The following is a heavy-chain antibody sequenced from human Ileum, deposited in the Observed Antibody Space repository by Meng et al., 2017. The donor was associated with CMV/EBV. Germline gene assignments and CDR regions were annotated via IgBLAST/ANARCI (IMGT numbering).Heavy chain of an antibody. V-gene: IGHV4-4*07. J-gene: IGHJ4*02. CDR3: AKGTGVTDPFDY. CDR2: IYVSGST. D-gene: IGHD1-14*01. Sequence: QVQLQESGPGLVKPSETLSLTCSISGGSITSYYWSWIRQPAGKGLEWIGRIYVSGSTNYNPSLKSRVTMSVDTSKNQFSLKLSSVTAADTAIYYCAKGTGVTDPFDYWGQGTPVTVSS. CDR1: GGSITSYY.